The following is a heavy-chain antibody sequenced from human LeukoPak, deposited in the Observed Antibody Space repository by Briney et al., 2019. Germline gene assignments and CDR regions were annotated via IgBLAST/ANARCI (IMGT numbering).Heavy chain of an antibody. V-gene: IGHV3-30-3*01. D-gene: IGHD2-15*01. J-gene: IGHJ4*02. CDR1: GFTFSSYA. Sequence: GRSLRLSCAASGFTFSSYAMHWVHQAPGKGLEWVAVISYDGSNKYYADSVKGRFTISRDNSKNTLYLQMNSLRAEDSAVYYCAREDYCSGGSCYPAVAYWGQGTLVTVSS. CDR2: ISYDGSNK. CDR3: AREDYCSGGSCYPAVAY.